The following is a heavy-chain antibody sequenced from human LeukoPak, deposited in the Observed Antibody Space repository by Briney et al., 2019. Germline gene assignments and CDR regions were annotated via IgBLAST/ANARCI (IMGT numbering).Heavy chain of an antibody. J-gene: IGHJ3*02. CDR3: ANDIPPHDLDAFDI. CDR2: ISGDGCST. CDR1: GFTFDDYA. V-gene: IGHV3-43*02. Sequence: GGSLRLSCAASGFTFDDYAMHWVRQAPGKGLEWVALISGDGCSTYYADSVKGRFTISRDNSKNSLYLQMNSLRTEDTALYYCANDIPPHDLDAFDIRGQGTMVTVSS.